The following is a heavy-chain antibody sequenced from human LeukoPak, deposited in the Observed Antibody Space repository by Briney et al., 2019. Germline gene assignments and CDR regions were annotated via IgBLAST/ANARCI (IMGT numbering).Heavy chain of an antibody. CDR1: GYTFTSYG. V-gene: IGHV1-18*01. CDR3: ARDPGRDSSGYYYTYYYYGMDV. D-gene: IGHD3-22*01. CDR2: ISAYNGNT. J-gene: IGHJ6*02. Sequence: ASVKVSCKASGYTFTSYGISWVRQAPGQGLEWMGWISAYNGNTNYAQKLQDRVTMTTDTSTSTAYMELRSLRSDDTAVYYCARDPGRDSSGYYYTYYYYGMDVWGQGTTVTVSS.